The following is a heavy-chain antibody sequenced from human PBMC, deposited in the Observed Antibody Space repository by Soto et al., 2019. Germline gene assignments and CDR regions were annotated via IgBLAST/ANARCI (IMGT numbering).Heavy chain of an antibody. J-gene: IGHJ6*02. CDR3: ARDLVWGGTAWYYYYGMDV. CDR2: ISSSSSYI. D-gene: IGHD3-3*01. Sequence: GGSLRLSCAASGFTFSSYSMNWVRQAPGKGLEWVSSISSSSSYIYYADSVKGRFTISRDNAKNSLYLQMNSLRAEDTAVYYCARDLVWGGTAWYYYYGMDVWGQGTTVTVS. CDR1: GFTFSSYS. V-gene: IGHV3-21*01.